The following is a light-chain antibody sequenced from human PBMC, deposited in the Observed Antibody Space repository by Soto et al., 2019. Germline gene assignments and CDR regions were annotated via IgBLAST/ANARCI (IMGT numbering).Light chain of an antibody. CDR1: SGSIATYY. V-gene: IGLV6-57*04. Sequence: NFMLTQPHSVSESPGKTVTISCTRSSGSIATYYVQWYQQRPGSAPTTVIYEDDQRPSGVPDRFSGSIDSSSNSASLTISGLKTEDEADYYCQSYDSGNLVVFGGGTKVTVL. J-gene: IGLJ2*01. CDR3: QSYDSGNLVV. CDR2: EDD.